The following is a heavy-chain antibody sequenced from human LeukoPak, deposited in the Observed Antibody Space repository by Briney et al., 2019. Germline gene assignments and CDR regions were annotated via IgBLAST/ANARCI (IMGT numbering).Heavy chain of an antibody. V-gene: IGHV4-4*07. D-gene: IGHD6-19*01. CDR2: IYTSGIT. CDR3: ARDLRPGYSSFDRNAFDI. Sequence: SETLSLTCTVSGGSISSYYWSWIRQPAGKGLEWIGRIYTSGITNYNPSLKSRVTMSVDTSKNQFSLKLSSVTAADTAVYYCARDLRPGYSSFDRNAFDIWGQGTMVTVSS. J-gene: IGHJ3*02. CDR1: GGSISSYY.